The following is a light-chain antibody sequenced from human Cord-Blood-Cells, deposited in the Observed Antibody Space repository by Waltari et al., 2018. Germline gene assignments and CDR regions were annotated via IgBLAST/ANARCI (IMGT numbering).Light chain of an antibody. CDR2: EGS. J-gene: IGLJ3*02. V-gene: IGLV2-23*01. Sequence: QSALTQPASVSGSPGQSITISCPGTSSHVGSYNLVSWYQQHPGKAPKLMIYEGSKRPSGVSNRFSGSKSGNTASLTISGLQAEDEADYYCCSYAGSSTYWVFGGGTKLTVL. CDR1: SSHVGSYNL. CDR3: CSYAGSSTYWV.